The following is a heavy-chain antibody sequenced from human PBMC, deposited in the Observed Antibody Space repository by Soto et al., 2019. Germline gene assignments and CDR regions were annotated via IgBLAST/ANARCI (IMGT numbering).Heavy chain of an antibody. CDR2: IIPIFGTA. V-gene: IGHV1-69*13. D-gene: IGHD3-22*01. CDR3: ARNEGSGYPSYSGWFDP. J-gene: IGHJ5*02. Sequence: SVKISCKASGGTFSSYAISWVRQAPGQGLEWMGGIIPIFGTANYAQKFQGRVTITADESTSTAYMELSSLRSEDTAVYYCARNEGSGYPSYSGWFDPWGQGTLVTVSS. CDR1: GGTFSSYA.